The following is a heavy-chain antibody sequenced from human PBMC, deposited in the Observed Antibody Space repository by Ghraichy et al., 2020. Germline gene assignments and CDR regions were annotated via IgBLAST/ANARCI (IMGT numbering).Heavy chain of an antibody. CDR1: GYTFSSYS. Sequence: GGSLRLSCAASGYTFSSYSMNWVRQAPGKGLEWVSSISSSSSYIYYADSVKGRFTISRDNAKNSLYLQMNSLRAEDTAVYYCARLNAEGFDYWGQGTLVTVSS. D-gene: IGHD2-2*01. J-gene: IGHJ4*02. V-gene: IGHV3-21*01. CDR3: ARLNAEGFDY. CDR2: ISSSSSYI.